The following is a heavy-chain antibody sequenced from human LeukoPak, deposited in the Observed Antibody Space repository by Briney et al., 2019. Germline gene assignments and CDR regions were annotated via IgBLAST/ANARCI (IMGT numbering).Heavy chain of an antibody. CDR1: GFTFSSYG. CDR2: ISYDGSNK. Sequence: GRSLRLSCAASGFTFSSYGMPWVRQAPGKGLEWVAVISYDGSNKYYADSVKGRFTISRDNSKNTLYLQMNSLRAEDTAVYYCAKTFDTVYFDYWGQGTLVTVSS. CDR3: AKTFDTVYFDY. V-gene: IGHV3-30*18. D-gene: IGHD4-17*01. J-gene: IGHJ4*02.